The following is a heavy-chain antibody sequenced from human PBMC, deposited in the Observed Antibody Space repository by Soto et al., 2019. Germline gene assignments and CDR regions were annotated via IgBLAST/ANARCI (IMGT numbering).Heavy chain of an antibody. CDR2: IKQDGSEK. Sequence: GGSLRLSCAASGFTFSSYWMSWVRQAPGKGLEWVANIKQDGSEKYYVDSVKGRFTISRDNAKNSLYLQMNSLRAEDTSVYYCAELGMASVLDYGMDVWGQGTTVTVSS. CDR3: AELGMASVLDYGMDV. CDR1: GFTFSSYW. J-gene: IGHJ6*02. D-gene: IGHD2-8*02. V-gene: IGHV3-7*01.